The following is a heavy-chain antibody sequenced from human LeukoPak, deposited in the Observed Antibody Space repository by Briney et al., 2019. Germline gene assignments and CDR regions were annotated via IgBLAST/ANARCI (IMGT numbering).Heavy chain of an antibody. CDR3: ARDREGIAVAGTQYYFDY. CDR1: GGSISSYY. D-gene: IGHD6-19*01. Sequence: PSETLSLTCTVSGGSISSYYWSWIRQPAGKGLEWSGRIYTSGSTNYNPSLKSRVTMSVDTSKNQFSLKLSSVTAADTAVYYCARDREGIAVAGTQYYFDYWGQGTLVTFSS. V-gene: IGHV4-4*07. J-gene: IGHJ4*02. CDR2: IYTSGST.